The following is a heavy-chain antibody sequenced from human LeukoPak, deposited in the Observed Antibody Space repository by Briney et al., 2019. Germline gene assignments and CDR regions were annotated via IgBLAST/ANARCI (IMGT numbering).Heavy chain of an antibody. Sequence: SETLSLTCTVSGYSISSGYYWSWIRQPPGKGLEWIGEINHSGSTNYNPSLKSRVTISVDTSKNQFSLKLSSVTAADTAVYYCASAEYNWFDPWGQGTLVTVSS. J-gene: IGHJ5*02. CDR3: ASAEYNWFDP. CDR2: INHSGST. V-gene: IGHV4-38-2*02. CDR1: GYSISSGYY.